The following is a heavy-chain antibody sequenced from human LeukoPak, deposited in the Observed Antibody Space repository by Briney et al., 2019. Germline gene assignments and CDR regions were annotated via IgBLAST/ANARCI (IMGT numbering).Heavy chain of an antibody. D-gene: IGHD7-27*01. V-gene: IGHV3-7*01. CDR1: GFTFRAYW. J-gene: IGHJ4*02. CDR3: ARGYWGLVF. Sequence: PGGSLRLSCAASGFTFRAYWMSWVRQAPGKGLEWVANIKQDGSDKYFEDSVKGRFTISRDNAKNSVYLQMNSLRAEDTAVYYCARGYWGLVFWGQGALVTVSS. CDR2: IKQDGSDK.